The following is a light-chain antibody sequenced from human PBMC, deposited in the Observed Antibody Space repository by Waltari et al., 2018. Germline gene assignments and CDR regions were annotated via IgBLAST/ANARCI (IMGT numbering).Light chain of an antibody. V-gene: IGLV4-69*01. CDR1: SGQADYV. J-gene: IGLJ3*02. CDR2: VYSNGGE. CDR3: QTWATGIVV. Sequence: VVTQSPSASASLGASVKLTCTLSSGQADYVIAWHQQQPQKSPKYLMKVYSNGGERKGDGIPVRFSGSSSGAERYLVISGLQSDDEADYYCQTWATGIVVFGGGTKLTVL.